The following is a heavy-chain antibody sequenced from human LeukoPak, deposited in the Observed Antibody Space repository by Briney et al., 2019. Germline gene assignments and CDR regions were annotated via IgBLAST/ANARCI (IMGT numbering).Heavy chain of an antibody. D-gene: IGHD6-19*01. Sequence: GGSLRLSCAASGFTFSSYAMSWVRQAPGKGLEWVSGISGSGGSTYYADSVKGRFTISRDNSKNTLYQQMNSLRAEDTAVYYCAKEGGYSSGWYAIHAAFDIWGQGTMVTVSS. CDR3: AKEGGYSSGWYAIHAAFDI. J-gene: IGHJ3*02. CDR1: GFTFSSYA. V-gene: IGHV3-23*01. CDR2: ISGSGGST.